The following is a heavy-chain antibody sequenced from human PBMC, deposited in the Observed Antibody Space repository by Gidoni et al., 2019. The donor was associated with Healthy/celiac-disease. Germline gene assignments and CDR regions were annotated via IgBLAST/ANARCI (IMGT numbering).Heavy chain of an antibody. J-gene: IGHJ4*02. CDR1: GGPISSSSYY. CDR2: SYYSGST. D-gene: IGHD3-3*01. CDR3: ARETLEDTTYYDFWSGYDYDY. Sequence: QLQLQESGPGLVKPSDTLSLTCTVSGGPISSSSYYWGWIRQPPGKGLEWIGSSYYSGSTYYNPSLKSRVTISVDTSKNQFSLKLSSVTAADTAVYYCARETLEDTTYYDFWSGYDYDYWGQGTLVTVSS. V-gene: IGHV4-39*07.